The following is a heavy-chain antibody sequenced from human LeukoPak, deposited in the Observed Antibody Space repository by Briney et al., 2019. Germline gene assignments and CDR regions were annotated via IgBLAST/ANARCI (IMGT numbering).Heavy chain of an antibody. D-gene: IGHD3-22*01. CDR3: ARDYYDSSGYQDAFGI. CDR2: INWNGGST. J-gene: IGHJ3*02. Sequence: GGSLRLSCAASGFTFDDYGMSWVRQAPGKGLEWVSGINWNGGSTGYADSVKGRFTISRDNAKNSLYLQMNSLRAEDTALYYCARDYYDSSGYQDAFGIWGQGTMVTVSS. CDR1: GFTFDDYG. V-gene: IGHV3-20*04.